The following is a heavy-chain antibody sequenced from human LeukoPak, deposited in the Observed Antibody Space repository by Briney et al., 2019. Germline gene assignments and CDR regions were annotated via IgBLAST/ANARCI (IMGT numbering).Heavy chain of an antibody. V-gene: IGHV3-74*01. D-gene: IGHD3-10*01. Sequence: PGGSLRLSCAASGFTFSSYWMHWVRQAPEKGLVWVSRINSDGSSTSYADSVKGRFTISRDNAKNTLYLQMNSLRAEDTAVYYCARGILWFREPRFDYWGQGTLVTVSS. CDR3: ARGILWFREPRFDY. CDR1: GFTFSSYW. J-gene: IGHJ4*02. CDR2: INSDGSST.